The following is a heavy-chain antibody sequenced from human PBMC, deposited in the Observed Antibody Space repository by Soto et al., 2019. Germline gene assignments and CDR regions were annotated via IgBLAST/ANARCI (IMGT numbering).Heavy chain of an antibody. CDR3: AKGNYYDTSGLYYFEY. J-gene: IGHJ4*02. V-gene: IGHV3-30*18. D-gene: IGHD3-22*01. CDR2: ISYDGSKK. CDR1: GLTFSNYG. Sequence: PAGSLRLSCAASGLTFSNYGMYWVRQAPGKGLEWVAVISYDGSKKYYADSVKGRFTISRDNSKNTLYLQMNSLRAEDTAVYYCAKGNYYDTSGLYYFEYWSQGTLVTVS.